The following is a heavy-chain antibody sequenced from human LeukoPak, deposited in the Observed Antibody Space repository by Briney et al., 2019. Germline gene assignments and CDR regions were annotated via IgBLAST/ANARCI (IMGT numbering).Heavy chain of an antibody. V-gene: IGHV4-39*01. D-gene: IGHD3-16*01. Sequence: SETLSLTCTVSGGSISSSTYYWGWIRQPPGKGLEWTGSISYSGNIYYSPSLKSRVTISVDTSKNQFSLKLSSVTAADTAVYYCARQRRLELPDYWGQGTLVTVSS. J-gene: IGHJ4*02. CDR3: ARQRRLELPDY. CDR1: GGSISSSTYY. CDR2: ISYSGNI.